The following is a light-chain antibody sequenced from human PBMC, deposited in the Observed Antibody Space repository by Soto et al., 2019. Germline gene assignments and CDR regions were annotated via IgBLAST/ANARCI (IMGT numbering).Light chain of an antibody. CDR3: LLSYGGATLI. CDR2: STS. J-gene: IGLJ2*01. Sequence: QAVVTQEPSLTVSPGGTVTLTCASSTGAVAGGYYPNWFQRKPGQAPRPLIYSTSNKHSWTPARFSGSLLGGKAALTLSGVQSEDEAEYYGLLSYGGATLIFVGGTKLT. V-gene: IGLV7-43*01. CDR1: TGAVAGGYY.